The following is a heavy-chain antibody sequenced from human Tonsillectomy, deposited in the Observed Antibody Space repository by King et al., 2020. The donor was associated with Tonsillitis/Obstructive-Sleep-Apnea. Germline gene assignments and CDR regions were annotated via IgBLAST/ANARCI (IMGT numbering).Heavy chain of an antibody. CDR2: IYYSGSP. J-gene: IGHJ3*02. V-gene: IGHV4-59*01. CDR3: ARGIRGDNDAFDI. CDR1: GGSLSSYY. Sequence: VQLQESGPGLVKPSETLSLTCTVSGGSLSSYYWSWIRQPPGKGLEGIGYIYYSGSPKHNPSLTGRVTISVDTSKNQFSLKLGSVTAADTAVYYCARGIRGDNDAFDIWGQGTMVTVSS. D-gene: IGHD3-10*01.